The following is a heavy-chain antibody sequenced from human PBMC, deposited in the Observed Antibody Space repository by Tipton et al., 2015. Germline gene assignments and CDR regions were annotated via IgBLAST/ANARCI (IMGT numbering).Heavy chain of an antibody. CDR1: GGSVTSGSYY. V-gene: IGHV4-61*01. CDR3: ATGGS. D-gene: IGHD4-23*01. Sequence: TLSLTCTVSGGSVTSGSYYWNWIRQPPGQGLEWIGYIYYSGSTSYNPSLKSRVTMSVDTSKNQFSLKLNSVTAADTAVYYCATGGSWGQGTLVTVSS. J-gene: IGHJ5*02. CDR2: IYYSGST.